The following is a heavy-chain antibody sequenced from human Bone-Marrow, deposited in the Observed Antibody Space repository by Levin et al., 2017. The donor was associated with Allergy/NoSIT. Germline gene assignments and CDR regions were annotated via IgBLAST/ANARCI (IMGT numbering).Heavy chain of an antibody. CDR2: ISSSGSTI. Sequence: PGGSLRLSCAASGFTFSDYYMSWMRQAPGKGLEWVSHISSSGSTIYYADSAKGRFTISRDNAKNSLYLQMNSLRAEDTAVYYCAAQNGQWLAHFDYWGQGTRVTVSS. CDR3: AAQNGQWLAHFDY. CDR1: GFTFSDYY. V-gene: IGHV3-11*01. J-gene: IGHJ4*02. D-gene: IGHD6-19*01.